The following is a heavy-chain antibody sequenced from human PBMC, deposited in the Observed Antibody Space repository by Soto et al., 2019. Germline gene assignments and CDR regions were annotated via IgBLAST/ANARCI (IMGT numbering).Heavy chain of an antibody. J-gene: IGHJ4*02. CDR3: ARHGPIAAAGTVFDY. Sequence: QVQLQESGPGLVKPSETLSLTCTVSGGSISNYYWSWIRQPPGKGLEWIGYIYYSGSTRYNPSLKSRVTISVDTSKSQFSLTLSSVTAADTAVYYCARHGPIAAAGTVFDYWGQGTLVTVSS. CDR2: IYYSGST. CDR1: GGSISNYY. D-gene: IGHD6-13*01. V-gene: IGHV4-59*08.